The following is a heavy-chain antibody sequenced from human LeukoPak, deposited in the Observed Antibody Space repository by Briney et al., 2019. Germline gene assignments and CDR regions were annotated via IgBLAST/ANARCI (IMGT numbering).Heavy chain of an antibody. J-gene: IGHJ4*02. V-gene: IGHV4-34*01. CDR2: INHSGST. D-gene: IGHD5-18*01. CDR1: GGSFSGYY. Sequence: SETLSLTCAVYGGSFSGYYWSRIRQPPGKGLEWIGEINHSGSTNYNPSLKSRVTISVDTSKNQFSLKLSSVTAADTAVYYCARALGTAMVTLYYFDYWGQGTLVTVSS. CDR3: ARALGTAMVTLYYFDY.